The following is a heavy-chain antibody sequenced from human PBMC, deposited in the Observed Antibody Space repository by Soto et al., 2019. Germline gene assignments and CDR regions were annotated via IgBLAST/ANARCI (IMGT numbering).Heavy chain of an antibody. Sequence: QVQLQESGPGLVKPSQTLSLTCTVSGGSISSGDYYWSWIRQPPGKGLEWIGYIYYSGSTYYNPSLKSRVTISVDTSKNQFSLKLSSVTAADTAVYYCARNRVDTAIDDNDYGMDVWGQGTTVTVSS. V-gene: IGHV4-30-4*01. D-gene: IGHD5-18*01. CDR3: ARNRVDTAIDDNDYGMDV. CDR2: IYYSGST. CDR1: GGSISSGDYY. J-gene: IGHJ6*02.